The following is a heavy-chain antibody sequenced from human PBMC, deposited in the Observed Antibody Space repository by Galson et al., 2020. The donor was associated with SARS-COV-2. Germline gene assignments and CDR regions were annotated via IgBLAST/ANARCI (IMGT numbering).Heavy chain of an antibody. CDR1: GYNFTGYY. J-gene: IGHJ3*02. V-gene: IGHV1-2*02. CDR2: INPNSGGT. CDR3: ARDGTAMVTNGFDI. Sequence: ASVKVSCKASGYNFTGYYMHWVRQAPGQGLEWMGWINPNSGGTNYAQKFQRRVTMTRDTSISIAYMELSRLRSDDTAVYYCARDGTAMVTNGFDIWGQGTMVTVSS. D-gene: IGHD5-18*01.